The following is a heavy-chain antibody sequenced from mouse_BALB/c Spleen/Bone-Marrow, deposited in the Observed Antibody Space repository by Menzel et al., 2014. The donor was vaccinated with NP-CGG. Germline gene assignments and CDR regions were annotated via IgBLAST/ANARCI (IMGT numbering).Heavy chain of an antibody. CDR3: ARETPGAWFAY. J-gene: IGHJ3*01. Sequence: EVQLVESGPELVKPGASVKMSCKASGYTFTSYVMHWVKQKPGQGLEWIGYINPYNDGTKYNEKFKGKATLTSDKSSSTAYMELSSLTSEDSAVYYCARETPGAWFAYWGQGTLVTVSA. CDR2: INPYNDGT. CDR1: GYTFTSYV. V-gene: IGHV1-14*01.